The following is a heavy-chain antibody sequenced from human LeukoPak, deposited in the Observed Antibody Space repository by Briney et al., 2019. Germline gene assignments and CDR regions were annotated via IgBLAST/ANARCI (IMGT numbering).Heavy chain of an antibody. J-gene: IGHJ4*02. CDR1: GGTFSSYA. V-gene: IGHV1-69*01. Sequence: WASVKVSCKASGGTFSSYAISWVRQAPGQGLEWMGGIIPIFGTANYAQKFQGRVTITADESTSTAYMELNSLRSEDTAVYYCAREGVGSGSYYGGVAYWGQGTLVTVSS. CDR2: IIPIFGTA. CDR3: AREGVGSGSYYGGVAY. D-gene: IGHD1-26*01.